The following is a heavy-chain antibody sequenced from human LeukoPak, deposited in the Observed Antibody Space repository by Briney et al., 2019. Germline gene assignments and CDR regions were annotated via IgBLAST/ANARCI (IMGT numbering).Heavy chain of an antibody. Sequence: GGSLRLSCAASGFTFSDYYMSWIRQAPGKGLEWVSYISSSSIYTNYADSVKGRFTISRDNAKNSLYPQMNSLRAEDTAVYYCARGSGTGSPIDYWGQGTLVTVSS. CDR1: GFTFSDYY. J-gene: IGHJ4*02. D-gene: IGHD1-14*01. CDR3: ARGSGTGSPIDY. CDR2: ISSSSIYT. V-gene: IGHV3-11*06.